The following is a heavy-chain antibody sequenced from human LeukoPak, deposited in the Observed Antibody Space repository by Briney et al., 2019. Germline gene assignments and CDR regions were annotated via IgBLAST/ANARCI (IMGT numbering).Heavy chain of an antibody. J-gene: IGHJ4*02. D-gene: IGHD3-10*01. CDR2: IYYSGST. CDR3: ARRGPHDYYGSGSYYQYYFDY. Sequence: SETLSLTCTVSGGSISSSSYYWGWIRQPPGKGLEWIVSIYYSGSTYYNPSLKSRVTISVDTSKNQFSLKLSSVTAADTAVYYCARRGPHDYYGSGSYYQYYFDYWGQGTLVTVSS. V-gene: IGHV4-39*01. CDR1: GGSISSSSYY.